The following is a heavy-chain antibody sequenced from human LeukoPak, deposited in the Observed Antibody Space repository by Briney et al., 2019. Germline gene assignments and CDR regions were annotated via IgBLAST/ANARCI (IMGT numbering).Heavy chain of an antibody. V-gene: IGHV4-59*12. D-gene: IGHD3-10*01. CDR2: IYHTGDT. J-gene: IGHJ4*02. CDR3: ARVTKLAKTYYYGSGSYYSRGFFDY. CDR1: GDSIYTYY. Sequence: PSETLSLTCTVSGDSIYTYYWSWIRQPPGKGLEYIGYIYHTGDTNYNPSLKGRVTMSVDTSNNQFSLKLSSVTAADTAVYYCARVTKLAKTYYYGSGSYYSRGFFDYWGQGTLVTVSS.